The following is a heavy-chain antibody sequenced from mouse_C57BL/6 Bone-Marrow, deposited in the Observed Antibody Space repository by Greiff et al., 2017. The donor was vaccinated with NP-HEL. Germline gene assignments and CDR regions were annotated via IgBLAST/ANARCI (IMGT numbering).Heavy chain of an antibody. V-gene: IGHV1-64*01. CDR2: IHPNSGST. CDR3: ARRDYYGSRFAY. J-gene: IGHJ3*01. Sequence: QVQLQQPGAELVKPGASVKLSCKASGYTFTSYWMHWVKQRPGQGLEWIGMIHPNSGSTNYNEKFKSKATLTVDKSSSTAYMQLSSLTSEDSAVYYCARRDYYGSRFAYWGQGTLVTVSA. D-gene: IGHD1-1*01. CDR1: GYTFTSYW.